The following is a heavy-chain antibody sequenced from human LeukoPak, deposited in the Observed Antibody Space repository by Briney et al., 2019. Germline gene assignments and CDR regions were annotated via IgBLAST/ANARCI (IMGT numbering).Heavy chain of an antibody. Sequence: ASVKVSCKASGYTFTSYGISWVRQAPGQGLEWMGWISAYNGNTNYAQKLQGRVTMTTDTSTSTAYMELRSLRSDDPAVYYCARERCSGGSCYPIDYYYGMDVWGQGTTVTVSS. V-gene: IGHV1-18*01. D-gene: IGHD2-15*01. J-gene: IGHJ6*02. CDR2: ISAYNGNT. CDR1: GYTFTSYG. CDR3: ARERCSGGSCYPIDYYYGMDV.